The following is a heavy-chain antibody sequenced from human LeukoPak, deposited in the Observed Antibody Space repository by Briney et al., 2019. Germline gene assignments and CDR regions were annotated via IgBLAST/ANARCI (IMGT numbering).Heavy chain of an antibody. Sequence: SETLSLTCTVSGGSISSGGYYWSWIRQHPGKGLEWIGYIYYSGSTYYNPSLKSRVTISVDTSKNQFSLKLSSVTAADTAVYYCARGRYSSGWPKLGYYFDYWGQGTLVTVSS. V-gene: IGHV4-31*03. CDR3: ARGRYSSGWPKLGYYFDY. CDR1: GGSISSGGYY. D-gene: IGHD6-19*01. J-gene: IGHJ4*02. CDR2: IYYSGST.